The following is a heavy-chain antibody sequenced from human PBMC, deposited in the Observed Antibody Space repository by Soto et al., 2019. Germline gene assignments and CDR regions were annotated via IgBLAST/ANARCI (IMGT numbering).Heavy chain of an antibody. V-gene: IGHV1-18*01. D-gene: IGHD2-2*01. CDR2: ISAYNGNT. CDR3: ARADIVVVPAAQPFDY. J-gene: IGHJ4*02. Sequence: PSVKVACKASGYTFTSYGISWVRQAPGQGLEWMGWISAYNGNTNYAQKLQGRVTMTTDTSTSTAYMELRSLRSDDTAVYYCARADIVVVPAAQPFDYWGQGTLVTVSS. CDR1: GYTFTSYG.